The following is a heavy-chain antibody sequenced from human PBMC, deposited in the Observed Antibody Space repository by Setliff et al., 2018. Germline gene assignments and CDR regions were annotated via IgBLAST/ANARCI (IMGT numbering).Heavy chain of an antibody. D-gene: IGHD2-21*01. V-gene: IGHV3-7*03. CDR1: GFTFGSSW. CDR2: INPDGSEK. CDR3: ARYSKLPRAFDV. Sequence: GGSLRLSCAASGFTFGSSWITWVRQAPGKGLERVAIINPDGSEKYYLDSVKGRFTISRDNAKNSLYLQMSSLRAEDTAVYYCARYSKLPRAFDVWGQGTMVTVSS. J-gene: IGHJ3*01.